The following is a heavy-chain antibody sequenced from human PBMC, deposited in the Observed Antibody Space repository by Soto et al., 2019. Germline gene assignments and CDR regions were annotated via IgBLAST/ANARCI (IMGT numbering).Heavy chain of an antibody. D-gene: IGHD3-10*01. CDR3: AREAGSGSPEIFAAFDI. V-gene: IGHV1-3*01. CDR1: GYTFTSYA. Sequence: ASVKVSCKASGYTFTSYAMHWVRQAPGQRLEWMGWINAGNGNTKYSQKFQGRVTITRETSASTAYMELSSLRSEDTAVYYCAREAGSGSPEIFAAFDIWGQGTMVTVSS. J-gene: IGHJ3*02. CDR2: INAGNGNT.